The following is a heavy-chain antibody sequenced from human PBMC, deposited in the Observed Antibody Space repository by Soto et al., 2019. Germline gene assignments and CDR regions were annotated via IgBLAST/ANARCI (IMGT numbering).Heavy chain of an antibody. Sequence: SETLSLTCTVSGGSISSGGYYWSWIRQHPGKGLEWIGYIYYSGSTYYNPSLKSRVTISVDTSKNQCSLKLSSVTAADTAVYYCARTVVANDNWFDPWGQGTLVTVSS. V-gene: IGHV4-31*03. D-gene: IGHD2-15*01. CDR3: ARTVVANDNWFDP. J-gene: IGHJ5*02. CDR2: IYYSGST. CDR1: GGSISSGGYY.